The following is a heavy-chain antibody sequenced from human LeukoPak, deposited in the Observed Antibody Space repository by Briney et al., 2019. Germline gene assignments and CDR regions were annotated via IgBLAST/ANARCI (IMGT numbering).Heavy chain of an antibody. J-gene: IGHJ3*02. D-gene: IGHD1-26*01. Sequence: GGSLRLSCAASGFTFSSYSMNWVRQAPGKGLEWVSSISSSSSYIYYADSVKGRFTISRDNAKNSLYLQMNNLRAEDTAVYYCARDVGASAPDAFDIWGQGTMVTVSS. CDR3: ARDVGASAPDAFDI. V-gene: IGHV3-21*01. CDR1: GFTFSSYS. CDR2: ISSSSSYI.